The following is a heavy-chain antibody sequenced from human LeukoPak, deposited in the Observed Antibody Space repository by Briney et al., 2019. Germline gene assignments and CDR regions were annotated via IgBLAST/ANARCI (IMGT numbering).Heavy chain of an antibody. D-gene: IGHD4-17*01. Sequence: PGGSLRLSCAASGFTFRSYEMHWVRLAPGKGLTWVSSISGSGGSTQYADSVQGRFAISRDNSKNTLYLQMNSLRAEDAAVYFCARDPNGDYIGTFDMWGRGTMVSVSS. V-gene: IGHV3-23*01. CDR3: ARDPNGDYIGTFDM. J-gene: IGHJ3*02. CDR1: GFTFRSYE. CDR2: ISGSGGST.